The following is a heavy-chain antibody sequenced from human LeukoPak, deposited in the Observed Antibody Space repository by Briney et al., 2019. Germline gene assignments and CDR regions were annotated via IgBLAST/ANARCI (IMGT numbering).Heavy chain of an antibody. Sequence: PSETLSLTCTVSGGSISSSSYCWGWIRQPPGKGLEWIGSIYYSGSTYYNPSLKSRVTISVDTSKNQFSLKLSSVTAADTAVYYCAREPSTHYDFWSGYYSGIMWFDPWGQGTLVTVSS. J-gene: IGHJ5*02. CDR1: GGSISSSSYC. CDR3: AREPSTHYDFWSGYYSGIMWFDP. D-gene: IGHD3-3*01. CDR2: IYYSGST. V-gene: IGHV4-39*02.